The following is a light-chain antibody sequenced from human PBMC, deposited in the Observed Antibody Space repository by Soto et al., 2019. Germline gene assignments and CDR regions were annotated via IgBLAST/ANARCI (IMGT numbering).Light chain of an antibody. CDR2: AAS. CDR1: QSISTY. V-gene: IGKV1-39*01. CDR3: QQTYCTPYT. J-gene: IGKJ2*01. Sequence: DIQMTQSPSSLSASVGDRVTITCRASQSISTYLSWFQQRPGKAPELLIYAASSLQGGVPSRFSGSGSGTDFTLTISSLQPEDFATYYCQQTYCTPYTFGQGTKLEIK.